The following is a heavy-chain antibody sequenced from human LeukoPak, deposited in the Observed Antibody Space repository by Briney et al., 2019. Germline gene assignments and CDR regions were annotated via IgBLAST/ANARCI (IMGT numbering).Heavy chain of an antibody. V-gene: IGHV3-7*01. CDR3: ARDRGWIQHDI. Sequence: GGSLRLSCAASGFTFSSYAMHWVRQAPGKGLEWVAFIKGDGSAKKYVGSVKGRFTISRDNAKNSLFLQMNSLRAEDTAVYYCARDRGWIQHDIWGQGTMVTVSS. J-gene: IGHJ3*02. CDR2: IKGDGSAK. D-gene: IGHD5-18*01. CDR1: GFTFSSYA.